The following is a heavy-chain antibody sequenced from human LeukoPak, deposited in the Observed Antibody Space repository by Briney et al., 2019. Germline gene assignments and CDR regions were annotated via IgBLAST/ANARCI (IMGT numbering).Heavy chain of an antibody. V-gene: IGHV1-69*06. CDR1: GGTFSSYA. J-gene: IGHJ4*02. CDR3: ARAGTPSYYDILTGCDY. CDR2: IIPIFGTA. D-gene: IGHD3-9*01. Sequence: SVKVSCKASGGTFSSYAISWVRQAPGQGLEWMGGIIPIFGTANYAQKFQGRVTITADKSTSTAHMELSSLRSEDTAVYYCARAGTPSYYDILTGCDYWGQGTLVTVSS.